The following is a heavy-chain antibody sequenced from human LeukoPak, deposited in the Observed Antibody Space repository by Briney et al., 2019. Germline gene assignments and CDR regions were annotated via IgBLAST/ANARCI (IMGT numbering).Heavy chain of an antibody. J-gene: IGHJ3*02. Sequence: QAGGSLRLSCAASGFTVSSNYMSWARQAPGKGLEWVSVIYSGGSTYYADSVKGRFTISRDNSKNTLYLQMNSLRAEDTAVYYCARGAKLAFDIWGQGTMVTVSS. V-gene: IGHV3-53*01. CDR1: GFTVSSNY. CDR2: IYSGGST. CDR3: ARGAKLAFDI. D-gene: IGHD4/OR15-4a*01.